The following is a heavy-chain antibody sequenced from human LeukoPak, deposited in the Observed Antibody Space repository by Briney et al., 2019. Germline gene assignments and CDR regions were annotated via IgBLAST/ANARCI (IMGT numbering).Heavy chain of an antibody. D-gene: IGHD3-10*01. CDR2: IYSGGST. Sequence: GGSLRLSCAASGFTVSSNFMNWVRQAPGKGLEWVSVIYSGGSTYYAESVKGRFTISRDNSKNTLYLQMNSLRAEDTAVYYCAKDQAAAVLLLLPGLFDYWGQGTLVTVSS. CDR1: GFTVSSNF. V-gene: IGHV3-53*05. J-gene: IGHJ4*02. CDR3: AKDQAAAVLLLLPGLFDY.